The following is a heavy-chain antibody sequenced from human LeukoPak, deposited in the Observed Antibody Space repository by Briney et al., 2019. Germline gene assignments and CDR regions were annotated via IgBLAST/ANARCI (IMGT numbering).Heavy chain of an antibody. J-gene: IGHJ5*02. CDR2: IYYSGST. CDR1: GGSISSSSYY. D-gene: IGHD3-10*01. Sequence: SETLSLTCTVSGGSISSSSYYWGWIRQPPGKGLEWIGSIYYSGSTYYNPSLKSRVTISVDTSKNQFSLKLSSVTAADTAVYYCARRARYGSGSYRFDPWGQGTLVTVSS. CDR3: ARRARYGSGSYRFDP. V-gene: IGHV4-39*01.